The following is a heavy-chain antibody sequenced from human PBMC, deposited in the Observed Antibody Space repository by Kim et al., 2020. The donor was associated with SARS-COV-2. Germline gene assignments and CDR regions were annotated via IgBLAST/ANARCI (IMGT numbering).Heavy chain of an antibody. J-gene: IGHJ5*01. V-gene: IGHV3-33*01. CDR1: GFTFSNYA. CDR2: IWHDESKK. CDR3: AREGGNTGYYSIDS. D-gene: IGHD3-22*01. Sequence: GGSLRHSCAASGFTFSNYAIPWVRQAPGKGLEWVAVIWHDESKKYYVDSVKGRFTISRDNSNNTLYLQMNSLRAEDTAVYYCAREGGNTGYYSIDSWGQG.